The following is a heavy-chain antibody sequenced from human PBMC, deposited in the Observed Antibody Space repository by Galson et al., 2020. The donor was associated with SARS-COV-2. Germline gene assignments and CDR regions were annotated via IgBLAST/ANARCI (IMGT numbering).Heavy chain of an antibody. D-gene: IGHD2-8*01. CDR3: TKEACIDGGCYFGFDP. Sequence: SQTLSLTCAISGDSVSSNSATWNWIRQSPSRGLEWLGRTYYRSKWYNDYAISVKSRVVIKPDTSRNQFSLQLNSVTPEDTAIYYCTKEACIDGGCYFGFDPWGQGTLVTVSS. CDR1: GDSVSSNSAT. V-gene: IGHV6-1*01. J-gene: IGHJ5*02. CDR2: TYYRSKWYN.